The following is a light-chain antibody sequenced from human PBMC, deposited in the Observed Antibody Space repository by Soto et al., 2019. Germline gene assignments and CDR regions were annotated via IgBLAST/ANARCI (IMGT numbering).Light chain of an antibody. CDR3: SSYTTSITLV. CDR1: SSDVGGYNY. CDR2: EVS. V-gene: IGLV2-14*01. J-gene: IGLJ2*01. Sequence: QSALTQPASVSGSPGQSITISCTGTSSDVGGYNYVSWYQQHPGKAPELMIYEVSNRPSGVSNRFSGSKSGNTASLTISGLQPEDEADYYCSSYTTSITLVFGGGTKVTVL.